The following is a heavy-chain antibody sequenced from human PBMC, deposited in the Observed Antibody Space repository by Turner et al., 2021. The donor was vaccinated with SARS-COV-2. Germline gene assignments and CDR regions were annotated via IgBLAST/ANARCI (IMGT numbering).Heavy chain of an antibody. J-gene: IGHJ4*02. CDR1: GFTFSSYA. CDR3: ARDSGGVTDY. CDR2: ISYEGSNK. V-gene: IGHV3-30*04. D-gene: IGHD5-18*01. Sequence: QVQLVESGGGVVQPGRSLRLSCAASGFTFSSYAMHWVRQAPGKGLEWVALISYEGSNKYYADSVKGRFTISRDNSKNTLYLQMNSLRAEDTAVYYCARDSGGVTDYWGQGTLVTVSS.